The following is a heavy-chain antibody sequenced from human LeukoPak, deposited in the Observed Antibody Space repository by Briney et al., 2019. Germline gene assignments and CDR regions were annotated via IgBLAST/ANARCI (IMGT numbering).Heavy chain of an antibody. CDR2: IIPILGIA. CDR3: ARAYSSGRGYYFDY. J-gene: IGHJ4*02. Sequence: SVTVSCKAFGGTFSSYTISWVRQAPGQGLEWMGRIIPILGIANYAQKFQGRVTITADKSTSTAYMELSSLRSEDTAVYYCARAYSSGRGYYFDYWGQGTLVTVSS. D-gene: IGHD6-19*01. CDR1: GGTFSSYT. V-gene: IGHV1-69*02.